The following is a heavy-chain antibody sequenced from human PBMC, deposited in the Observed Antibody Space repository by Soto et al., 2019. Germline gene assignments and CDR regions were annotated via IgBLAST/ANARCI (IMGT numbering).Heavy chain of an antibody. Sequence: PSETLSLTCAVSGYSFSGYFWTWIRQPPGKGLGWLAEINHSGITNYNPSVESRVSMSVDTSKNQFSLRLYSVTAADTAVYYCVRGPYNYNSRYFDYWGQGTLVTVSS. V-gene: IGHV4-34*01. CDR2: INHSGIT. CDR1: GYSFSGYF. CDR3: VRGPYNYNSRYFDY. D-gene: IGHD1-1*01. J-gene: IGHJ4*02.